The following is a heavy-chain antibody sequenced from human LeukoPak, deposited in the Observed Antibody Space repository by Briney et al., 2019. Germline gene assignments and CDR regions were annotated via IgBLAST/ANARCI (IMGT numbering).Heavy chain of an antibody. D-gene: IGHD2-15*01. Sequence: GASVKVSCKVSGYTLTELSMHWVRQAPGKGLEWMGAFDPEDGETIYAQKFQGRVTMTEDTSIDTAYMELSRLRSDDTAVYYCARPVLGDGTVAAQFEHWGQGTLVTVSS. CDR2: FDPEDGET. V-gene: IGHV1-24*01. J-gene: IGHJ4*02. CDR1: GYTLTELS. CDR3: ARPVLGDGTVAAQFEH.